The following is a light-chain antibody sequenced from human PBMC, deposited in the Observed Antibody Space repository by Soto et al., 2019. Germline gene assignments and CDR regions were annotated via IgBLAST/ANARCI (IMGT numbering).Light chain of an antibody. V-gene: IGKV3-15*01. CDR3: QQYNNGPWT. CDR1: QSVSSN. Sequence: EVVMTQSPVTLSVSPGERATLSCRASQSVSSNLAWYQQKPGQGPRLLISGASTRATGIPARFSGSGSGTEFTLTISSLQSEDFAVYYCQQYNNGPWTFGQGTKVEIK. CDR2: GAS. J-gene: IGKJ1*01.